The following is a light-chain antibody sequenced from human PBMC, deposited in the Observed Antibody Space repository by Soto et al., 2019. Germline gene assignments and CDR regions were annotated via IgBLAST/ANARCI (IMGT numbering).Light chain of an antibody. CDR1: QSVRSN. J-gene: IGKJ1*01. Sequence: VMTYSPAALSLCPVARVTLSCRASQSVRSNLAWYQQKPGQAPRLLIFGASIRDTGIPDRFSGSGSGTDFTLTIIRLEPEDFAVYYCQQYGSSPGTFGQGTKVDI. CDR3: QQYGSSPGT. V-gene: IGKV3-20*01. CDR2: GAS.